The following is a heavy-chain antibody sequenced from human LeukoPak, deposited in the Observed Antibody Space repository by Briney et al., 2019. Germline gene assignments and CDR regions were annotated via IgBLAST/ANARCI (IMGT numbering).Heavy chain of an antibody. CDR3: ARQTGRSSPSL. V-gene: IGHV4-34*01. J-gene: IGHJ4*02. CDR2: INHSGST. CDR1: GGSISSYY. D-gene: IGHD1-14*01. Sequence: SSETLSLTCTVSGGSISSYYWSWIRQPPGKGLEWIGEINHSGSTNYNPSLKSRVTISVDTSKNQFSLKLGSVTAADTAVYYCARQTGRSSPSLWGQGTLVTVSS.